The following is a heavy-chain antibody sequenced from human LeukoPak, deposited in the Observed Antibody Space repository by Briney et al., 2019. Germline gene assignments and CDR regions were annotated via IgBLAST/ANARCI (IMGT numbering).Heavy chain of an antibody. Sequence: GGSLRLSCAASGFTFSSYDMHWVRLATGKGLEWVSAIGTAGDTYYPGSVKGRFTISRDNSKNTLHLQLNSLRAEDTAVYYCAKSCGGTCYYYGMDVWGQGTTVTVSS. D-gene: IGHD3-10*01. CDR1: GFTFSSYD. J-gene: IGHJ6*02. V-gene: IGHV3-13*04. CDR3: AKSCGGTCYYYGMDV. CDR2: IGTAGDT.